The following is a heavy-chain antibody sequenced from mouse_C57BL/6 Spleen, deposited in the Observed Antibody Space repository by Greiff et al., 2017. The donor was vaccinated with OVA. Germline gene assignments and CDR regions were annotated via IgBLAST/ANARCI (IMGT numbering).Heavy chain of an antibody. Sequence: VQRVESRAELVKPGASVKISCKASGYAFSSYWMNWVKQRPGKGLEWIGQIYPGDGDTNYNGKFKGKATLTADKASSTAYMQLSSLTAEDSAVYFCARGGSSYGYFDVWGTGTTVTVSS. CDR3: ARGGSSYGYFDV. V-gene: IGHV1-80*01. J-gene: IGHJ1*03. D-gene: IGHD1-1*01. CDR1: GYAFSSYW. CDR2: IYPGDGDT.